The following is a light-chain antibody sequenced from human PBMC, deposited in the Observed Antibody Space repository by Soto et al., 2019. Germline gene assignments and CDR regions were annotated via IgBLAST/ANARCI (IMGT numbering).Light chain of an antibody. CDR2: SAS. Sequence: DIQMTQSPSSVSAFVGDRVTNTCRASQGINTWLAWYQQKPGKAPKLLMYSASILHTGVSSRFTGGGSGPEFTLTINSLQPEDFATYYCQQSDTLPITFGGGTTVDIK. CDR3: QQSDTLPIT. CDR1: QGINTW. J-gene: IGKJ4*01. V-gene: IGKV1-12*01.